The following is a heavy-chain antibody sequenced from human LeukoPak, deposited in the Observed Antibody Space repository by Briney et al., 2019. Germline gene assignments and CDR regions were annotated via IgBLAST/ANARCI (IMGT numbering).Heavy chain of an antibody. J-gene: IGHJ4*02. CDR3: ARGYGYRAYFDY. D-gene: IGHD5-18*01. CDR2: IYYSGST. V-gene: IGHV4-61*01. Sequence: SETLSLTCTVSGGSVSSGSYYWSWIRQPPGKGLEWIGYIYYSGSTNYNPSLKSRVTISVDTSKNQFSLKLSSVTAADTAVYYCARGYGYRAYFDYWGQGTLVTISS. CDR1: GGSVSSGSYY.